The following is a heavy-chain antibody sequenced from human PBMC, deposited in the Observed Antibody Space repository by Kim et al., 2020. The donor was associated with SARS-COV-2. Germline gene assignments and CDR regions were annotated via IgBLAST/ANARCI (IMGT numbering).Heavy chain of an antibody. CDR1: GFSCGDYA. J-gene: IGHJ6*02. Sequence: GGSLRLSCAASGFSCGDYAMHWVRQPPGKGLEWVSVIGWNSGHTGYAESLKGRVTISRDNAKNSLYLHMKNLTSDDTGVYYCAKDIGGGTYSYYGLDVWGQGTTVTVSS. CDR2: IGWNSGHT. D-gene: IGHD1-1*01. CDR3: AKDIGGGTYSYYGLDV. V-gene: IGHV3-9*01.